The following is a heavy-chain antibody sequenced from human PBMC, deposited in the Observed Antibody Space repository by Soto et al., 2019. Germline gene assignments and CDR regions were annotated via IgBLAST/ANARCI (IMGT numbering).Heavy chain of an antibody. Sequence: GAAVKVSCKASGYTFTGYYMHWVRQAPGQGLEWMGWINPNSGGTNYVQKFQGRVTMTRDTSISTAYMELNRLRSDDTAVYYCARDLSSPETKGLYYYYYGLDVWGQGTTVTVYS. CDR3: ARDLSSPETKGLYYYYYGLDV. CDR2: INPNSGGT. J-gene: IGHJ6*02. D-gene: IGHD6-13*01. V-gene: IGHV1-2*02. CDR1: GYTFTGYY.